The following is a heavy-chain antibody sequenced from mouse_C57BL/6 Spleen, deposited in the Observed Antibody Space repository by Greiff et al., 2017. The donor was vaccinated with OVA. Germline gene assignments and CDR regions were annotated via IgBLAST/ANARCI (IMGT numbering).Heavy chain of an antibody. CDR2: ISYSGST. D-gene: IGHD1-1*01. J-gene: IGHJ1*03. V-gene: IGHV3-1*01. Sequence: EVKVVESGPGMVKPSQSLSLTCTVTGYSITSGYDWHWIRHFPGNKLEWMGYISYSGSTNYNPSLKSRISITHDTSKNHFFLKLNSVTTEDTATYYCARDYYGSSTRGYFDVWGTGTTVTVSS. CDR1: GYSITSGYD. CDR3: ARDYYGSSTRGYFDV.